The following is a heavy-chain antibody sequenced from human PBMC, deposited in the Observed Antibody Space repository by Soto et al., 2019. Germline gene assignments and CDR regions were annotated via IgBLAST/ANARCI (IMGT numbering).Heavy chain of an antibody. CDR3: AKAPAYYHYYMDV. J-gene: IGHJ6*03. CDR1: GFTFTSYS. Sequence: GGSLRLSCAASGFTFTSYSMNWVRQAPGKGLEWVSYISSSSSTIYYADSMKGRFTISRDNSKNTLYLQMNSLRAEDTAVYYCAKAPAYYHYYMDVWGKGTTVTVSS. V-gene: IGHV3-48*01. CDR2: ISSSSSTI.